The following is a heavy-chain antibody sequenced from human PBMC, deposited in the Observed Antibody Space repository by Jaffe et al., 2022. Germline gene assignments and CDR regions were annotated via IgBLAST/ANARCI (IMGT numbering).Heavy chain of an antibody. Sequence: QVQLVQSGAEVKKPGASVKVSCKVSGYTLSELSMYWVRQAPGKGLEWVGNFDPKNGETVYAKKFQGRVTMTEDKFTDTAYMELSSLTAEDTAVYYCATDPLTYDFLTARDYWGQGTLVTVSS. J-gene: IGHJ4*02. CDR2: FDPKNGET. CDR1: GYTLSELS. D-gene: IGHD3-9*01. CDR3: ATDPLTYDFLTARDY. V-gene: IGHV1-24*01.